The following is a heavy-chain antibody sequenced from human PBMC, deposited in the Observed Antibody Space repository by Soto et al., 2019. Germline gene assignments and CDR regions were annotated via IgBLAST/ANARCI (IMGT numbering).Heavy chain of an antibody. CDR3: ARGRDTAGSKEQTYYYYGMDV. CDR2: IWYDGSNK. J-gene: IGHJ6*02. D-gene: IGHD5-18*01. V-gene: IGHV3-33*01. CDR1: GFTFSSYG. Sequence: QVQLVESGGGVVQPGRSLRLSCAASGFTFSSYGMHWVRQAPGKGLEWVAVIWYDGSNKYYEDSVKGRFTISRDNSNNTLYLQMNSLRAEDTAVYYCARGRDTAGSKEQTYYYYGMDVWGQGTTVTVSS.